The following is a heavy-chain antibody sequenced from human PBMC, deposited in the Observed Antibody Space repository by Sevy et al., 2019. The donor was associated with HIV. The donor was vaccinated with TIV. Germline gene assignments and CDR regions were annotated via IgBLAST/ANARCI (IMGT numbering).Heavy chain of an antibody. CDR3: AGESQDTSGSFDY. J-gene: IGHJ4*02. CDR2: IYYSGST. Sequence: SETLSLTCTVSGDSISSGGYYWTWIRQHPGKGLEWIGYIYYSGSTYYNPSLKSRVTISVDTSNNQFSLKLSSVTAADTAVYYCAGESQDTSGSFDYWGQGTLVTVSS. V-gene: IGHV4-31*03. D-gene: IGHD3-22*01. CDR1: GDSISSGGYY.